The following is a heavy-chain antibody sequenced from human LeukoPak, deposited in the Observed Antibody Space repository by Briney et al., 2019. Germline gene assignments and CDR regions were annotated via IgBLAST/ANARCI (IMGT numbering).Heavy chain of an antibody. CDR1: GGTFSSYA. CDR3: ARAPMKGGDYYYGMDV. CDR2: IIPIFGTA. Sequence: SVKVSCKASGGTFSSYAISWVRQAPGQGLKWMGGIIPIFGTANYAQKFQGRVTITADESTSTAYMELSSLRSEDTAVYYCARAPMKGGDYYYGMDVWGQGTTVTVSS. D-gene: IGHD2-21*01. J-gene: IGHJ6*02. V-gene: IGHV1-69*13.